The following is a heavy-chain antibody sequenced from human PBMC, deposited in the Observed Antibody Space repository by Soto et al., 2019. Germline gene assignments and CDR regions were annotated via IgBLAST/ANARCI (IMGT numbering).Heavy chain of an antibody. D-gene: IGHD5-18*01. Sequence: GGSQRVSCGAVGGTCSSYSRNWVRQAPGKGLEWVSYISSSSSTIYYADSVKGRFTISRDNAKNSLYLQMNSLRDEDTAVYYCARDHQYSYGLNWFDPWGQGTLVTVSS. J-gene: IGHJ5*02. CDR2: ISSSSSTI. V-gene: IGHV3-48*02. CDR3: ARDHQYSYGLNWFDP. CDR1: GGTCSSYS.